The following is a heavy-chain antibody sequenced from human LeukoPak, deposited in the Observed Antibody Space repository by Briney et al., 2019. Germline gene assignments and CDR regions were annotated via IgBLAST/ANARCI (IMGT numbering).Heavy chain of an antibody. CDR2: IYYSGST. V-gene: IGHV4-39*01. CDR1: GDSISSASYY. J-gene: IGHJ4*02. D-gene: IGHD5-24*01. Sequence: PSETLSLTCTVSGDSISSASYYWGWIRQPPGKGLEWIGSIYYSGSTYYNPSLKSRVTISVNMSKNQFSLKLSSVTAADTAVYYCARQFGGYNLYYFDYWGQGTLVTVSS. CDR3: ARQFGGYNLYYFDY.